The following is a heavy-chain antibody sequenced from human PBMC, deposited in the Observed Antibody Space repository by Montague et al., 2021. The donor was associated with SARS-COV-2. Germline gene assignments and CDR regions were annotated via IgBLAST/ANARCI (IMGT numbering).Heavy chain of an antibody. D-gene: IGHD6-13*01. CDR2: IYYSGXT. V-gene: IGHV4-39*07. CDR3: ARVGRQQLVRLSGMDV. CDR1: GGSISSSSYY. J-gene: IGHJ6*02. Sequence: SETLSLTCTVSGGSISSSSYYWGWIRQPPGKGLEWIGSIYYSGXTXYXXXXKXRVTISVDTSKNQFSLKLSSVTAADTAVYYCARVGRQQLVRLSGMDVWGQGTTVTV.